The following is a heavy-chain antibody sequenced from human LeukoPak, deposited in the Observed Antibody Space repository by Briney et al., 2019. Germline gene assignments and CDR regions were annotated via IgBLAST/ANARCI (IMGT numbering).Heavy chain of an antibody. CDR3: ATSVPGIAVAGPEYYFDY. D-gene: IGHD6-19*01. Sequence: ASVKVSCKASGYTFTSYYMHWVRQAPGQGLEWMGRINPNSAGTNYAQKFQGRVTMTRDTSISTAYMELSRLRSDDTAVYYCATSVPGIAVAGPEYYFDYWGQGALVTVSS. V-gene: IGHV1-2*06. CDR2: INPNSAGT. J-gene: IGHJ4*02. CDR1: GYTFTSYY.